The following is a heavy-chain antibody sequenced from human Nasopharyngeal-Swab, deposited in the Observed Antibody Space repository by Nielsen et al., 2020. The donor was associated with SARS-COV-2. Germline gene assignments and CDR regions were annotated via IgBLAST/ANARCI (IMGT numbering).Heavy chain of an antibody. J-gene: IGHJ6*02. CDR2: TYYRSQWYS. D-gene: IGHD3-10*01. CDR3: ARDRGALNV. CDR1: GDSVSRHNTA. V-gene: IGHV6-1*01. Sequence: LRLSCAISGDSVSRHNTAWNWIRQSPSRGLEWLGRTYYRSQWYSDYAVSVKSRITINPDTAKNQFSLQLNSVTPEDTAVYYCARDRGALNVWGQGTTVTVSS.